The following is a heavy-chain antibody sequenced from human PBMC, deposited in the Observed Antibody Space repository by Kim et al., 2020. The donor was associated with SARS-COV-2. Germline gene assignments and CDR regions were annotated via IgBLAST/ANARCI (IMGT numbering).Heavy chain of an antibody. CDR2: IIANVEAGTT. J-gene: IGHJ4*02. D-gene: IGHD2-8*01. Sequence: GGSLRLSCAASGFTFDTSCMTWVRQSPGRGLEWIGRIIANVEAGTTAYAATVQGRFTISRYDSLNTFSLQMTNLQIEDTCFYYCTRYCTNNECFESIAGAQYSGQGILVTVSP. V-gene: IGHV3-15*01. CDR1: GFTFDTSC. CDR3: TRYCTNNECFESIAGAQY.